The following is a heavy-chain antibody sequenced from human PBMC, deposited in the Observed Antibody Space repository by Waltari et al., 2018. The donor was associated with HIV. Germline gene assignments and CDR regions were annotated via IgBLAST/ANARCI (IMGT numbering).Heavy chain of an antibody. V-gene: IGHV4-59*01. CDR3: ARDKRDGGNHRAYFDY. J-gene: IGHJ4*02. D-gene: IGHD2-15*01. CDR2: IYDSGST. Sequence: QVQLQASVPGLVKPSETLSLTCTVAGGSIRGYYCRWLRPPPGKGLEWIGYIYDSGSTNYNPSRKSRVTISVDTSKNQFSLKLSSVTAADTAVYYCARDKRDGGNHRAYFDYWGQGSLVTVSS. CDR1: GGSIRGYY.